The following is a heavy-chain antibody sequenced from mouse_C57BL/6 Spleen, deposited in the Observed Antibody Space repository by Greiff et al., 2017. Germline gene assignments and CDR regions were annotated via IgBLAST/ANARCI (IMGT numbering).Heavy chain of an antibody. CDR1: GYPFTGYF. J-gene: IGHJ4*01. CDR2: INPYNGDT. CDR3: ARKGGYDPYAMDY. D-gene: IGHD2-2*01. V-gene: IGHV1-20*01. Sequence: QSGPELVKPGDSVKISRKASGYPFTGYFMNWVMQSHGKSPEWIGRINPYNGDTFYNQKFKGKATLTVDKSSSTAHMELRSLTSEDSAVYYCARKGGYDPYAMDYWGQGTSVTVSS.